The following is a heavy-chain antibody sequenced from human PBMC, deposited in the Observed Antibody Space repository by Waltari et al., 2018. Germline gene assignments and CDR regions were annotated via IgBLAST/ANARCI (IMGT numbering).Heavy chain of an antibody. J-gene: IGHJ4*02. V-gene: IGHV3-30-3*01. D-gene: IGHD6-6*01. CDR3: ARAFRYSSSSGRDFDY. Sequence: QVQLVESGGGVVQPGRYLRRSCAASGITFSCFAMPWVRQVLGKGLEWGAVISYDGSNKYYADSVKGRFTISRDNSKNTLYLQMNSLRVEDTAVYYCARAFRYSSSSGRDFDYWGQGTLVTVSS. CDR2: ISYDGSNK. CDR1: GITFSCFA.